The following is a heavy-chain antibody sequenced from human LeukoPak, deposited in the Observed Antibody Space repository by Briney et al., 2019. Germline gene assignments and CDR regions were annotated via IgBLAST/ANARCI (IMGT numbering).Heavy chain of an antibody. Sequence: RASETLSLTCAVYAGSFSGYYWSWIRQPPGKGLEWIGEINHSGSTNYNPSLKSRVTISVDTSKNQFSLKLSSVTAADTAVYYCARGDSTISARFDFWGQGTLVTVSS. CDR1: AGSFSGYY. J-gene: IGHJ4*02. CDR2: INHSGST. V-gene: IGHV4-34*01. CDR3: ARGDSTISARFDF. D-gene: IGHD6-6*01.